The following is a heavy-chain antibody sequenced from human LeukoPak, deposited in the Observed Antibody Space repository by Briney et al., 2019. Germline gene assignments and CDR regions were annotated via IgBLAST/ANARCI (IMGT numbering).Heavy chain of an antibody. CDR1: GGSISSGSYY. V-gene: IGHV4-39*07. CDR3: ASYLSYYDSSGYSSFDY. J-gene: IGHJ4*02. D-gene: IGHD3-22*01. Sequence: SETLSLTCTVSGGSISSGSYYWGWIRQPPGKGLEWIGSIYYSGSTYYNPSLKSRVTISVDTSKNQFSLKLSSVTAADTAVYYCASYLSYYDSSGYSSFDYWGQGTLVTVSS. CDR2: IYYSGST.